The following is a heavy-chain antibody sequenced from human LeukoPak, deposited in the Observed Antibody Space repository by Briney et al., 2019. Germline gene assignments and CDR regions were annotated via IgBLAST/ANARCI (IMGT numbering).Heavy chain of an antibody. Sequence: SGGSLRLSCAASGFTFSSYSMIWVRQAPGKGLEWVSSISSSSYIYYADSVKGRFTISRDNAKNSLYLQMNSLRAEDTAVYYCARDRALWFGERRDWGQGTLVTVSS. V-gene: IGHV3-21*01. D-gene: IGHD3-10*01. CDR1: GFTFSSYS. J-gene: IGHJ4*02. CDR3: ARDRALWFGERRD. CDR2: ISSSSYI.